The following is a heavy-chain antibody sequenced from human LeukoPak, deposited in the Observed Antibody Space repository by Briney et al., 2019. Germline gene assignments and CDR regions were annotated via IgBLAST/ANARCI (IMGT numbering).Heavy chain of an antibody. D-gene: IGHD6-19*01. CDR1: GYTFTSYD. CDR3: ARGRGSSGPTNWFDP. Sequence: ASVKVSCKASGYTFTSYDINWVRQATGQGLEWMGWMNPNSGNTGYAQKFQGRVTMTRNTSISTAYMELSSLRSEDTAVYYCARGRGSSGPTNWFDPWGQGTLVTVSS. V-gene: IGHV1-8*01. CDR2: MNPNSGNT. J-gene: IGHJ5*02.